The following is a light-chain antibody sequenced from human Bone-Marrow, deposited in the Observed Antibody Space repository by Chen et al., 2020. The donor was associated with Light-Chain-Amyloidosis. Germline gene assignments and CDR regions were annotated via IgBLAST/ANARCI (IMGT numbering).Light chain of an antibody. CDR3: QSSEGSGTYEVI. J-gene: IGLJ2*01. CDR2: RDT. V-gene: IGLV3-25*03. Sequence: SYELTQPPSVSVSPGQTARITCSGDDLPTKYAYWYQQKPGQAPVLVIHRDTERHSGISERFSGSSSGTTATFTISGVQAEDEADYHCQSSEGSGTYEVIFGGGTKLTVL. CDR1: DLPTKY.